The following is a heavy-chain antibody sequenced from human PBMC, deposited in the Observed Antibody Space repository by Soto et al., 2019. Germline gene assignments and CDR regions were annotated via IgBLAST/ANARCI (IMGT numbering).Heavy chain of an antibody. Sequence: SETLSLTCAVYGGSFSGYYWSWIRQPPGKGLEWIGEINHSGSTNYNPSLKSRVTISVDTSKNQFSLKLSSVTAADTAVYYCARVRLAADDAFDIWGQGTMVTVSS. J-gene: IGHJ3*02. CDR3: ARVRLAADDAFDI. D-gene: IGHD3-9*01. CDR1: GGSFSGYY. V-gene: IGHV4-34*01. CDR2: INHSGST.